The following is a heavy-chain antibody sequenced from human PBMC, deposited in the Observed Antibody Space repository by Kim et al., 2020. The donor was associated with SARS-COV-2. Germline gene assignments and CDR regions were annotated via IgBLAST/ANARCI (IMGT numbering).Heavy chain of an antibody. CDR2: IKSKRGGGTT. J-gene: IGHJ4*02. V-gene: IGHV3-15*01. CDR1: GFNFIPAW. CDR3: AWIGGSGTYPLDY. Sequence: GGSLRLSCAASGFNFIPAWMSWVRQPPGKGLEWVGRIKSKRGGGTTDYAAPVTGRFSISRDDSKYTLYLQMNSLKTEDTGVYYCAWIGGSGTYPLDYWGQGTLVTVSS. D-gene: IGHD3-10*01.